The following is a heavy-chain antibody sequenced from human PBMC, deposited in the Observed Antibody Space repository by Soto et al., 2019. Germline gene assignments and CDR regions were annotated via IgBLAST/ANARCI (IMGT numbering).Heavy chain of an antibody. J-gene: IGHJ4*02. CDR3: AKADGQQWLIPHLDN. CDR1: GFNFKKFA. CDR2: ISCCGGSA. V-gene: IGHV3-23*01. Sequence: GGSLRLSCVASGFNFKKFAMAWVRQAAGEGLEWVSGISCCGGSASYADSVKGRFSIARDDSKNTVSLQLNSLRVEDTAQYYCAKADGQQWLIPHLDNWGQGTLVTVSS. D-gene: IGHD6-19*01.